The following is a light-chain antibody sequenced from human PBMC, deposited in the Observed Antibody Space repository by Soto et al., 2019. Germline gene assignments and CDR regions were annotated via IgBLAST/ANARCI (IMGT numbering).Light chain of an antibody. CDR3: QQRNSWPGT. CDR1: QSVSSN. V-gene: IGKV3-11*01. J-gene: IGKJ1*01. CDR2: DAS. Sequence: DIVMTQYPATLPVSPGERATLSCRASQSVSSNLAWYQQKPGQAPRLLIYDASSRATDIPARFSGSGSGTDFTLTISGLEPEDFAVYYCQQRNSWPGTFGQGTKVDIK.